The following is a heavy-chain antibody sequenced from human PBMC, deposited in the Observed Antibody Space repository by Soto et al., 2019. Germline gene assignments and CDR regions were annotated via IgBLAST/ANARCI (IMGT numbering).Heavy chain of an antibody. D-gene: IGHD2-2*01. J-gene: IGHJ4*02. CDR2: VYHSGST. Sequence: SETLSLTCAVSGGSISTSNWWSWVRQPPGKGLEWIGEVYHSGSTNYNPSFKSRVPMSVDKSKNQFSLKLSSVTAADTAVYYCARGGIVVVPAARRLDYWGQGTLVTVSS. V-gene: IGHV4-4*02. CDR3: ARGGIVVVPAARRLDY. CDR1: GGSISTSNW.